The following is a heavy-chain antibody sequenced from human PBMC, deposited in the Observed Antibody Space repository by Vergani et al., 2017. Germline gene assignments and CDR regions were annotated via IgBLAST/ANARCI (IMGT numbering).Heavy chain of an antibody. CDR3: ARAHYYGSGSYYNEGNYYYYGMDV. CDR2: INHSGST. D-gene: IGHD3-10*01. V-gene: IGHV4-34*01. CDR1: GGSFSGYY. J-gene: IGHJ6*02. Sequence: QVQLQQWGAGLLKPSETLSLTCAVYGGSFSGYYWSWIRQPPGKGLEWIGEINHSGSTNYNPSLKSRVTISVDTSKNQFSLKLSSVTAADTAVYYCARAHYYGSGSYYNEGNYYYYGMDVWGQGTTVTVSS.